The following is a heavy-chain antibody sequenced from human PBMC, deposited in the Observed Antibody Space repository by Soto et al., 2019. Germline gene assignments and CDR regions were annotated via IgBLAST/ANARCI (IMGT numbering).Heavy chain of an antibody. D-gene: IGHD6-13*01. J-gene: IGHJ6*03. CDR3: ASTGYSSSWEFYYYYMDV. CDR2: IYYSGST. CDR1: GGSISRSSYY. V-gene: IGHV4-39*01. Sequence: SETLSLTCTVSGGSISRSSYYWGWIRQPPGKGLEWIGSIYYSGSTYYNPSLKSRVTISVDTSKNQFSLKLSSVTAADTAVYYCASTGYSSSWEFYYYYMDVWGKGTTVTVSS.